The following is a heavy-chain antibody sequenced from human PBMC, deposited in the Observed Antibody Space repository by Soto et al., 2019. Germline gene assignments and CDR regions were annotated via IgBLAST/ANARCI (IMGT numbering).Heavy chain of an antibody. Sequence: PSETLSLTCTVSGGSISSGDYYWSWIRHPPGKGLEWIGYIYYSGVTYYSPSLKSRLTISLDTSRTQFSLNLASVTAADTAVYYFARQEADFLGGQYCFDYGGQGTLVTGS. V-gene: IGHV4-30-4*08. CDR3: ARQEADFLGGQYCFDY. CDR1: GGSISSGDYY. CDR2: IYYSGVT. J-gene: IGHJ4*02. D-gene: IGHD3-3*01.